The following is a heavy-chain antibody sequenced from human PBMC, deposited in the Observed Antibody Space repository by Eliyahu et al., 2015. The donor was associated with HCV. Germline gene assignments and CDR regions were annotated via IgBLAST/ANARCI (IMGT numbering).Heavy chain of an antibody. J-gene: IGHJ4*02. Sequence: QLQLQESGPGLVKPSETLSLTCTVSGGSISSSSYYWGWIRQPPGKGLEGIGSSYYSGXTYYNPSLKSRVTISVDTSKNQFSLKLSSVTAADTAVYYCARGEIVGASLFDYWGQGTLVTVSS. CDR3: ARGEIVGASLFDY. CDR2: SYYSGXT. CDR1: GGSISSSSYY. V-gene: IGHV4-39*01. D-gene: IGHD1-26*01.